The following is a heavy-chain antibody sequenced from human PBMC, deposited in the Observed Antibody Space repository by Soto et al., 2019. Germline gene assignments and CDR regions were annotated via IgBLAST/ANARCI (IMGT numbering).Heavy chain of an antibody. V-gene: IGHV1-18*04. Sequence: QVQLVQSGAEVKKPGASVKVSCKASGYTFTSYGISWVRQAPGQGLEWMGWISAYNGNTNYAQKLQGRVTMTTDTSTSTACMELRSLRSDDTAVYYCARTGYSSSWYTAPQRRGFDPWGQGTLVTVSS. J-gene: IGHJ5*02. CDR2: ISAYNGNT. CDR3: ARTGYSSSWYTAPQRRGFDP. CDR1: GYTFTSYG. D-gene: IGHD6-13*01.